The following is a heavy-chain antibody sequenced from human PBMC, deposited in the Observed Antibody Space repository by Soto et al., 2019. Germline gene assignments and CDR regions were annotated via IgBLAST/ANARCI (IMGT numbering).Heavy chain of an antibody. Sequence: QVQLVQSGAEVKKPVSSVKVSCTTSGGPFSSFAINWVRQAPGQGLEWMGGIIPLDGTTTYAEKIQGRVTITADTSTSTAYMDLSSLTLEDTAVYYCARSFTKSRRGGVAFDYWGQGTLLTVSS. CDR1: GGPFSSFA. CDR3: ARSFTKSRRGGVAFDY. D-gene: IGHD3-3*01. V-gene: IGHV1-69*06. CDR2: IIPLDGTT. J-gene: IGHJ4*02.